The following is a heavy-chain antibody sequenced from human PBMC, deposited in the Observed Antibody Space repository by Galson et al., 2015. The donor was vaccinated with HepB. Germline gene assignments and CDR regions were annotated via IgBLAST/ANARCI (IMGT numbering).Heavy chain of an antibody. CDR2: IYYTGIT. Sequence: LSLTCTVSGGSLSNYYWNWIRQSPGKGLEWIGYIYYTGITVYKPSLESRVTLSVDTSKNRVSLKLTSLTAADTAVYYCARGEPIDYWGQGTLVTVSS. V-gene: IGHV4-59*01. J-gene: IGHJ4*02. D-gene: IGHD1-26*01. CDR3: ARGEPIDY. CDR1: GGSLSNYY.